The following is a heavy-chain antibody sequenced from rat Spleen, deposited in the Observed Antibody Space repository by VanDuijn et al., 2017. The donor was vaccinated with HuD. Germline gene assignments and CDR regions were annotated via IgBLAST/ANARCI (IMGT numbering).Heavy chain of an antibody. V-gene: IGHV3-1*01. CDR2: ISYSGST. D-gene: IGHD1-3*01. CDR3: ARWTTVATSFDY. J-gene: IGHJ2*01. CDR1: GHSITSSY. Sequence: EVQLQESGPGLVKPSQSLSLTCSVTGHSITSSYRWNWIRKFPGNKMEWIGHISYSGSTSYNPSLKSRISITRDTSKNQFFLQLNSVTTEDTATYYCARWTTVATSFDYWGQGVMVTVSS.